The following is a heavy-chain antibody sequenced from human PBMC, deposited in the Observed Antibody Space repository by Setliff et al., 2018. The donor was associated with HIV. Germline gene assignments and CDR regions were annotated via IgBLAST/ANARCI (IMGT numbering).Heavy chain of an antibody. CDR2: IYSSGST. V-gene: IGHV4-4*09. J-gene: IGHJ4*02. CDR1: GGPISGHY. Sequence: SETLSLTCTVSGGPISGHYWSWIRQPPGRGLEWIGYIYSSGSTNYNRSLKSRVTISVDTSKNQFSLNLSSVTAADTAVYYCARGGLGVVGAIDYWSQGTLVTSPQ. CDR3: ARGGLGVVGAIDY. D-gene: IGHD2-15*01.